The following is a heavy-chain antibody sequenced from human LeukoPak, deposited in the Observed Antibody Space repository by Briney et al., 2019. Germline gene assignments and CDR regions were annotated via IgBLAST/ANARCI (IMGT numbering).Heavy chain of an antibody. Sequence: GGSLRLSCAASRFTVSTNYMSWVRQAPGKGLEWVSLIDSGGFTYYADSVKGRFTISRDNSKNTLYLQMNSLRAEDTAVYFCANTYYYDGSGYYYLGWFDPWGQGTLVAVSS. CDR1: RFTVSTNY. CDR3: ANTYYYDGSGYYYLGWFDP. CDR2: IDSGGFT. D-gene: IGHD3-22*01. J-gene: IGHJ5*02. V-gene: IGHV3-66*01.